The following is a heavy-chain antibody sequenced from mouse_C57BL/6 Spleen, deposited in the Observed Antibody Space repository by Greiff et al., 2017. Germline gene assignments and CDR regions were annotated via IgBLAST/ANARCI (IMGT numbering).Heavy chain of an antibody. CDR1: GYTFTSYW. V-gene: IGHV1-61*01. J-gene: IGHJ3*01. CDR3: ASSSGYGFAY. D-gene: IGHD3-2*02. CDR2: IYPSDSET. Sequence: QVQLQQPGAELVRPGSSVKLSCKASGYTFTSYWMDWVKQRPGQGLEWIGNIYPSDSETHYNQKFKDKATLTVDKSSSTAYMQLSSLTSEDSAVYYCASSSGYGFAYWGQGTLVTVSA.